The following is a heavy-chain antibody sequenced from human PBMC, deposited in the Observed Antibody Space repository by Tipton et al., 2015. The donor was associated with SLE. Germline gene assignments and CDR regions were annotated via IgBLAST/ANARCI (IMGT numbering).Heavy chain of an antibody. CDR3: ARRHYSGPFDS. V-gene: IGHV4-39*07. CDR2: IYSRGNK. Sequence: TLSLTCTVSGGSISDSTYYWGWIRQSPGKGLEWIGSIYSRGNKFYNPTLMSRVTILLDTSKNQFSLKLNSVTAADTAVYYCARRHYSGPFDSWGQGTLVTVSS. CDR1: GGSISDSTYY. J-gene: IGHJ4*02. D-gene: IGHD5-12*01.